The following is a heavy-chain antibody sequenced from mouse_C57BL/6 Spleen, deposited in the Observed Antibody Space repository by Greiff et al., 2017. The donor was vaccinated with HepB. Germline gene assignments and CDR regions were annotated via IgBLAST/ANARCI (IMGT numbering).Heavy chain of an antibody. Sequence: ESGPGLVKPSQSLSLTCSVTGYSITSGYYWNWIRQFPGNKLEWMGYISYDGSNNYNPSLKNRISITRDTSKNQFFLKLNSVTTEDTATYYCASGTVVAFYFDYWGQGTTLTVSS. CDR1: GYSITSGYY. CDR2: ISYDGSN. D-gene: IGHD1-1*01. CDR3: ASGTVVAFYFDY. J-gene: IGHJ2*01. V-gene: IGHV3-6*01.